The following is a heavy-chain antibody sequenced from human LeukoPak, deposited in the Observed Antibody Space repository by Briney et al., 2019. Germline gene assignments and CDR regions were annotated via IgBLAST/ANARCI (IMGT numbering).Heavy chain of an antibody. CDR2: INPNDGST. J-gene: IGHJ4*02. CDR1: GYTFTNYW. CDR3: ARAPRNSSTMLDY. D-gene: IGHD6-13*01. V-gene: IGHV1-46*01. Sequence: ASVTVSCKASGYTFTNYWIQWVRQAPGQGLEWVALINPNDGSTTYAHKFQGRVTMTRDTSTSTVYIDLSSLTSEDTAVYYCARAPRNSSTMLDYWGQGTLVTVSS.